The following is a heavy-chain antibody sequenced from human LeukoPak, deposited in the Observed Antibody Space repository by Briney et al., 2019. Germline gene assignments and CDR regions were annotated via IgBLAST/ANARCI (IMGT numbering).Heavy chain of an antibody. Sequence: GGALRRSCAASGFTFSSYGMHWGRQAPGKGLEGVAVTWYDGSNKYYADSVKGRFTISRDNSKNKLYMQMNSLRAEETAVYYCARGSLLWFGELALFDPWGQGTLVTVSS. V-gene: IGHV3-33*01. D-gene: IGHD3-10*01. J-gene: IGHJ5*02. CDR2: TWYDGSNK. CDR3: ARGSLLWFGELALFDP. CDR1: GFTFSSYG.